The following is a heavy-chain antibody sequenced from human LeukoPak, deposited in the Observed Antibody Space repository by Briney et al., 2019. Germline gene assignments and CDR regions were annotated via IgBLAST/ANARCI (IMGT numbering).Heavy chain of an antibody. CDR2: IIPIFGTA. J-gene: IGHJ4*02. CDR1: GGTFISYA. D-gene: IGHD3-22*01. CDR3: ARELRDSSGYYLAPFDY. Sequence: ASVKVSCKASGGTFISYAISWVRQAPGQGLEWMGGIIPIFGTANYAQKFQGRVTITADESTTTAYMELSRLRSEDTAVYYCARELRDSSGYYLAPFDYWGQGTLVTVSS. V-gene: IGHV1-69*01.